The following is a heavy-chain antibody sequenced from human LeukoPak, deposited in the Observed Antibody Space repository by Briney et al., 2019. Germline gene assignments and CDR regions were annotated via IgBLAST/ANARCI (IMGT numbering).Heavy chain of an antibody. V-gene: IGHV1-18*01. CDR3: ARDMAVAGEPDY. CDR2: ISAFNGNT. Sequence: ASVKVSCKASGYIFTSYGFSWVRQAPGQGLEWMGWISAFNGNTKYAQNFQGRVTMTTDTFTTTAYMELRSLRSDDTAVYYCARDMAVAGEPDYWGQGTLVTVSS. J-gene: IGHJ4*02. D-gene: IGHD6-19*01. CDR1: GYIFTSYG.